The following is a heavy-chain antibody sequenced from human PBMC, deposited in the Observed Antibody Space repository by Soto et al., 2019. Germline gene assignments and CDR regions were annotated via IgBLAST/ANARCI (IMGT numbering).Heavy chain of an antibody. V-gene: IGHV4-59*12. CDR3: ARGSYGDYGYYYYGMDV. CDR2: IYYSGST. Sequence: SETLSLTCTVSGGSISSYYWSWIRQPPGKGLEWIGYIYYSGSTNYNPSLKSRVTISVDTSKNQFSLKLSSVTAADTAVYYCARGSYGDYGYYYYGMDVWGQGTTVTVS. D-gene: IGHD4-17*01. CDR1: GGSISSYY. J-gene: IGHJ6*02.